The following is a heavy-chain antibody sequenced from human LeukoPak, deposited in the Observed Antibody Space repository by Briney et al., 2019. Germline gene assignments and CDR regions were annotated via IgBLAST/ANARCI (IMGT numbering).Heavy chain of an antibody. CDR1: GFTFSSYA. V-gene: IGHV3-48*04. J-gene: IGHJ4*02. D-gene: IGHD7-27*01. Sequence: GGSLRLSCAASGFTFSSYAMSWVRQAPGKGLEWVANIRGSGSGMGYGSYYGDSVKGRFTISRDNAKTSLYLQMNSLRADDTAVYYCARDDNWGFDYWGQGALVTVSS. CDR3: ARDDNWGFDY. CDR2: IRGSGSGM.